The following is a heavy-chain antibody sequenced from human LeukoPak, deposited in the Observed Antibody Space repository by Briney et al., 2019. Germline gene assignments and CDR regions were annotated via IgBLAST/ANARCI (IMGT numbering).Heavy chain of an antibody. CDR2: ISNSGSAI. CDR3: ARKAQSSSWSRFDY. J-gene: IGHJ4*02. CDR1: GFTFRSFE. D-gene: IGHD6-13*01. V-gene: IGHV3-48*03. Sequence: GGSLRLSCSACGFTFRSFEMNWVRQAPGKGLEGVSYISNSGSAIYYADSVTGRFTVYRDNGKNSLYLQMNSLRAEDPAVYFCARKAQSSSWSRFDYWGQGTLVTVSS.